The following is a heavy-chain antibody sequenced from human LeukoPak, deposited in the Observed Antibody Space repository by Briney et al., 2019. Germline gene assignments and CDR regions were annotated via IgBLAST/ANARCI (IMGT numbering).Heavy chain of an antibody. CDR1: GYTFTSYT. V-gene: IGHV1-3*03. CDR2: ISVGRGDS. J-gene: IGHJ3*01. CDR3: ARERGIRDAFDF. Sequence: ASVKVSCKASGYTFTSYTIHWARQAPGQSLEWMGWISVGRGDSKCSQEFQGRVTLTRDTSATTAYLEVSSLRPEDMAVYYCARERGIRDAFDFWGQGTMVTVSS. D-gene: IGHD1-14*01.